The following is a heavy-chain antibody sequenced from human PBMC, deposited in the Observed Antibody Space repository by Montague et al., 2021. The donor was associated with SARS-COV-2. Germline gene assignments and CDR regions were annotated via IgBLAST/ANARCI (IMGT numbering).Heavy chain of an antibody. J-gene: IGHJ4*02. V-gene: IGHV1-18*01. CDR1: GYTFTTYG. CDR2: INTYNGDT. CDR3: ARADSSGYLWYLDY. Sequence: SVKVSCKASGYTFTTYGITWVRQAPGQGHEWMGWINTYNGDTVYAQKFQGRVTMTSDTSTSTAYMELRSLRSDDSAVFYCARADSSGYLWYLDYWGQGTLVTVSS. D-gene: IGHD3-22*01.